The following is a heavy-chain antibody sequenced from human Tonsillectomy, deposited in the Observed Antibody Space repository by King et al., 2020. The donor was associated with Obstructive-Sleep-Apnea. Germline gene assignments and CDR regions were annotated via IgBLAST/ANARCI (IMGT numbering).Heavy chain of an antibody. CDR1: GGSISSDNW. CDR2: IYHSGGT. J-gene: IGHJ3*02. CDR3: AREVGATVGREAFEI. Sequence: VQLQESGPGLVKPSGTLSLTCAVSGGSISSDNWWSWVRQPPGKGLEWIGEIYHSGGTNYNPSLKSRVTVSLDKSKNQFSLKLSSVTATDTAVYYWAREVGATVGREAFEIGGQGKTVTVSS. D-gene: IGHD1-26*01. V-gene: IGHV4-4*02.